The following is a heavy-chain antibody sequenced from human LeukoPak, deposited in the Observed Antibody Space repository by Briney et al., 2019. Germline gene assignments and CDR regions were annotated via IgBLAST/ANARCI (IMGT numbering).Heavy chain of an antibody. V-gene: IGHV3-23*01. CDR2: ISGSGGST. J-gene: IGHJ4*02. CDR3: AKDRDVVVPAATSSDY. CDR1: GFTFSSYA. Sequence: PGGSLRLSCAASGFTFSSYAMSWVRQAPGKGREWVSAISGSGGSTYYADSVKGRFTISRDNSNNTLYLQMNSLRAEDTAVYYCAKDRDVVVPAATSSDYWGQGTLVTVSS. D-gene: IGHD2-2*01.